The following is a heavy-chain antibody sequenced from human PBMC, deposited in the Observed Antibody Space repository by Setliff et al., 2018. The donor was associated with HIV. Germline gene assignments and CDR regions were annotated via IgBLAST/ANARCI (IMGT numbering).Heavy chain of an antibody. J-gene: IGHJ4*02. V-gene: IGHV1-69-2*01. D-gene: IGHD3-16*02. CDR1: EYTFVDYY. CDR2: VDPDDGET. Sequence: ASVKVSCKASEYTFVDYYMHWVQQAPGKGLEWMGRVDPDDGETIYAEKFQDRLTITADASTDTTYMELSSLRSEDTAVYYCVIVPLYENVYDNIWGSYRPLDYWGQGTL. CDR3: VIVPLYENVYDNIWGSYRPLDY.